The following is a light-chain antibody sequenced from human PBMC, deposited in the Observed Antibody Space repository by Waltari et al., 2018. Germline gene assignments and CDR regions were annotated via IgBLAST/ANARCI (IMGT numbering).Light chain of an antibody. J-gene: IGLJ3*02. Sequence: QSALTQPPSASGSLGQSITISCTGISTDVGGYDPVFWYQQHPGKAPKRLIYEVTTRPSGVPDRFSGSKSDNTASLAVSGLQAEDEADYYCSSYAGGSSLMFGGGTKLTVL. V-gene: IGLV2-8*01. CDR1: STDVGGYDP. CDR2: EVT. CDR3: SSYAGGSSLM.